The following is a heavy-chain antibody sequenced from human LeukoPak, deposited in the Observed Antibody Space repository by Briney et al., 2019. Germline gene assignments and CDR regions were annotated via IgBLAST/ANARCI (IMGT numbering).Heavy chain of an antibody. CDR1: GGSISSGGYY. CDR3: AREVSDTMVRGRRWYFDL. J-gene: IGHJ2*01. Sequence: PSQTLSLTCTVSGGSISSGGYYWSWIRQPPGKGLEWIGYIYHSGSTYYNPSLKSRVTISVDRSKNQFSLKLSSVTAADTAVYYCAREVSDTMVRGRRWYFDLWGRGTLVTVSS. D-gene: IGHD3-10*01. V-gene: IGHV4-30-2*01. CDR2: IYHSGST.